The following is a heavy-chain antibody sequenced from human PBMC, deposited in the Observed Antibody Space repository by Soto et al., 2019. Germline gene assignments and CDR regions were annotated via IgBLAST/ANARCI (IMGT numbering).Heavy chain of an antibody. CDR2: ISTNGGST. D-gene: IGHD3-22*01. CDR3: VKGEYYYDSSGYCPFDY. J-gene: IGHJ4*02. Sequence: PGGSLRLSCAASGFTFSIYGMHWVRQAPGKGLEYVSSISTNGGSTHYADSVKGRFTISRDNSKNTQYLQMSSLRADDTAVYYCVKGEYYYDSSGYCPFDYWGQGTLLTVSS. CDR1: GFTFSIYG. V-gene: IGHV3-64D*06.